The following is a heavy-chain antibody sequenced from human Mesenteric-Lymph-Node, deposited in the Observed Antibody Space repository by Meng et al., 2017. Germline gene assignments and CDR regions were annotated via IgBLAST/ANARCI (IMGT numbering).Heavy chain of an antibody. CDR2: IYHSGST. D-gene: IGHD4-17*01. V-gene: IGHV4-34*01. CDR1: GGSFSGYY. J-gene: IGHJ5*02. Sequence: QVPLQQWGAGLLKPLGTLSLTCAVYGGSFSGYYWSWIRQPPGKGLEWIGEIYHSGSTNYNPSLKSRVTISVDKSKNQFSLKLSSVTAADTAVYFCARTNYGDYNWFDPWGQGTLVTVSS. CDR3: ARTNYGDYNWFDP.